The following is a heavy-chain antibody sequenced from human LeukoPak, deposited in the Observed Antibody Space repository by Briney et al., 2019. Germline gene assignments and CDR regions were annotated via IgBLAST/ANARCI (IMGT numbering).Heavy chain of an antibody. D-gene: IGHD2-21*01. J-gene: IGHJ6*02. V-gene: IGHV3-30*14. CDR3: ASGLYGMDV. Sequence: GGSLRLSCAGSGFTFSTYAMHWVRQAPGKGLEWVALFSYDGSTQRYADSVKGRFTISRDNSKNTLYLQMSSLRAEDTAVYYCASGLYGMDVWGQGTTVTVSS. CDR2: FSYDGSTQ. CDR1: GFTFSTYA.